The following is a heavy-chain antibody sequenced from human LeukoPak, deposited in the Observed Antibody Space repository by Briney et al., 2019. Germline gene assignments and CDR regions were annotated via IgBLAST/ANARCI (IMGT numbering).Heavy chain of an antibody. CDR1: GFTVSSNY. CDR2: IRDDGSTK. D-gene: IGHD6-13*01. CDR3: AKAGSNSWGNFDV. V-gene: IGHV3-30*02. Sequence: GGSLRLSCAASGFTVSSNYMSWVRQAPGKGLEWVAFIRDDGSTKYYADSVKGRFTISRDNSKSTLYLQMNSLRVEDTAIYYCAKAGSNSWGNFDVWGQGTMVTVSS. J-gene: IGHJ3*01.